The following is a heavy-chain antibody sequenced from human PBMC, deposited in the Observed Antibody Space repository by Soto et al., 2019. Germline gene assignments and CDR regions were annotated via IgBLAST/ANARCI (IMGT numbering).Heavy chain of an antibody. D-gene: IGHD5-12*01. Sequence: VQLVQSGAEVRKPGASVTVSCRSSGDSFNDYYIHWVRQAPGQGFEWMGWINPNGGVTKYAQKFQGWVSMTRDTSISTVYMQLSRLRSDDTAVYCCARESGGATATLDYYYFYMDVWGTGTTVTVSS. CDR2: INPNGGVT. CDR3: ARESGGATATLDYYYFYMDV. CDR1: GDSFNDYY. V-gene: IGHV1-2*04. J-gene: IGHJ6*03.